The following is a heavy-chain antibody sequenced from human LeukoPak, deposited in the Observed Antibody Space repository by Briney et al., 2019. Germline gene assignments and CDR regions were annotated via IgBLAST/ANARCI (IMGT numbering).Heavy chain of an antibody. CDR3: ARDLYNQGMDV. Sequence: SETLSLTCAVYGGSFSGYYWSWIRQPPGKGLEWIGEINHSGSTNYNPSLKSRVTISVDTSKNQFSLKLSSVTAADTAVFYCARDLYNQGMDVWGPGTTVTVSS. V-gene: IGHV4-34*01. D-gene: IGHD1-14*01. CDR2: INHSGST. CDR1: GGSFSGYY. J-gene: IGHJ6*02.